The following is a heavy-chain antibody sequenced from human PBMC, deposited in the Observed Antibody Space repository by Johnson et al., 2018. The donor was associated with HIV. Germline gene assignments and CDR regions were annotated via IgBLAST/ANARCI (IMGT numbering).Heavy chain of an antibody. D-gene: IGHD5-24*01. CDR2: INWNGGST. Sequence: VQLVASGGGVVRPGGSLRLSCAASGFTFDDYGMSWVRQAPGKGLEWFSGINWNGGSTGYADSVKGRFTISRDNAKNSLYLQMNSLGAEDTAVYYCARACRDGYTCDAFDIWGQVTMVTVSS. CDR3: ARACRDGYTCDAFDI. CDR1: GFTFDDYG. J-gene: IGHJ3*02. V-gene: IGHV3-20*04.